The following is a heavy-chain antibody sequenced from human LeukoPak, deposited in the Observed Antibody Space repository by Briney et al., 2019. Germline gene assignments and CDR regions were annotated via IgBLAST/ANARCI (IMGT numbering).Heavy chain of an antibody. CDR1: GFPFSSYA. J-gene: IGHJ4*02. V-gene: IGHV3-23*01. D-gene: IGHD5-18*01. CDR2: IRGSGGRT. Sequence: LAGGSLRLSCAASGFPFSSYAMSWVRQAPGKGLEWVSAIRGSGGRTYYADSVKGRFTISSDNSKNTVYLHMNSLTAEDTAVYYCAKDSGYTYGPDFDYWGQGTLVTVSS. CDR3: AKDSGYTYGPDFDY.